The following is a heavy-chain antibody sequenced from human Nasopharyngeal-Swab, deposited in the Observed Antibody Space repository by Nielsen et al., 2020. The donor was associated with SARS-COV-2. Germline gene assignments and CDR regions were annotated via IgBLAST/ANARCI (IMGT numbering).Heavy chain of an antibody. Sequence: LKISCAASGFTFSSYAMSWVRQAPGKGLEWVSAISGSGGSSYYADSVKGRFTISRDNSKNTLYLQMNSLRAEDTAVYYCAKAVTPVDYWGQGTLVTVSS. CDR3: AKAVTPVDY. CDR2: ISGSGGSS. D-gene: IGHD4-23*01. CDR1: GFTFSSYA. V-gene: IGHV3-23*01. J-gene: IGHJ4*02.